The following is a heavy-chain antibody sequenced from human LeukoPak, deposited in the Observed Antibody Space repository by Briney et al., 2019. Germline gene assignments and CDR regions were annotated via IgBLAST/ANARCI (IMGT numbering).Heavy chain of an antibody. J-gene: IGHJ6*03. Sequence: PSETLSLTCAVYGGSFSGYYWSWIRQPPGKGLEWIGEINHSGSTNYNPSLKSRVTISVDTSKNQFSLKLSSVTAADTAVHYCARGNGGNYYYMDVWGKGTTVTISS. CDR2: INHSGST. CDR3: ARGNGGNYYYMDV. CDR1: GGSFSGYY. D-gene: IGHD3-16*01. V-gene: IGHV4-34*01.